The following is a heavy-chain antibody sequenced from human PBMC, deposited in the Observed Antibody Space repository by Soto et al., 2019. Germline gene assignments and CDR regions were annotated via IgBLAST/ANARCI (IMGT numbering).Heavy chain of an antibody. CDR2: IYYSGST. CDR1: GGSISSYY. CDR3: ARVWGGAFDF. J-gene: IGHJ3*01. Sequence: QVQLQESGPGLVKPSETLSLTCTVSGGSISSYYWSWIRQPPGKGLEWIGYIYYSGSTNYNPSLKRRVTISVDTSKNQFSLKLSSVTAADTAVYYCARVWGGAFDFWGKGQWSPSLQ. D-gene: IGHD3-10*01. V-gene: IGHV4-59*01.